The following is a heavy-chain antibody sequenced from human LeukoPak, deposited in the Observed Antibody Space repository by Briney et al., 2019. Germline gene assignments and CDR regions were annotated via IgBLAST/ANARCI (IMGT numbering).Heavy chain of an antibody. CDR3: ASHPYYYDSSVGYFDY. Sequence: PGGSLRLSCAASGFTVSSNYMSWVRQAPGKGLGWVSVIYSGGSTYYADSVKGRFTISRDNSKNTLYLQMNSLRAEDTAVYYCASHPYYYDSSVGYFDYWGQGTLVTVSS. CDR1: GFTVSSNY. CDR2: IYSGGST. D-gene: IGHD3-22*01. J-gene: IGHJ4*02. V-gene: IGHV3-53*01.